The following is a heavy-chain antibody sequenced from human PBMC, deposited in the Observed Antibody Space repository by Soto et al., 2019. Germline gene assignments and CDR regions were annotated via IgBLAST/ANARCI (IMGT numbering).Heavy chain of an antibody. CDR3: ATRSPAFDY. CDR1: GYTFTSYG. V-gene: IGHV1-18*01. Sequence: QVQLVQSGPEVKKPGASVKVSCKTSGYTFTSYGISWVRQAPGQGLEWMGWITTDKGKTTYAQKFQGRVTMTTDTYTSTAYMELRSLRSDDTAVYYCATRSPAFDYWGQGNLVAVSS. CDR2: ITTDKGKT. J-gene: IGHJ4*02.